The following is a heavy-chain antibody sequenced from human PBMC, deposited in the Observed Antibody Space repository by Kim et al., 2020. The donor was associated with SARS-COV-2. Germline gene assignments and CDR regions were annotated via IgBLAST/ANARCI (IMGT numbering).Heavy chain of an antibody. CDR1: GYSFTSYW. CDR2: IDPSDSYT. J-gene: IGHJ3*02. Sequence: GESLKISCKGSGYSFTSYWISWVRQMPGKGLEWMGRIDPSDSYTNYSPSFQGHVTISADKSISTAYLQWSSLKASDTAMYYCARSGLSGSYVNDAFDIWGQGTMVTVSS. D-gene: IGHD1-26*01. CDR3: ARSGLSGSYVNDAFDI. V-gene: IGHV5-10-1*01.